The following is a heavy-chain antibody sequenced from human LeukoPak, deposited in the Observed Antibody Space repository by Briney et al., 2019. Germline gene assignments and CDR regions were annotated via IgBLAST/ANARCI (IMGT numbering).Heavy chain of an antibody. V-gene: IGHV4-59*12. J-gene: IGHJ4*02. CDR1: GGSISNYY. CDR3: AREKYYYDSSGYILDY. CDR2: IYYSGST. D-gene: IGHD3-22*01. Sequence: SETLSLTCTVSGGSISNYYWSWIRQPPGKGLEWIGHIYYSGSTNYNPSLKSRVTISVDTSKNQFSLKLSSVTAADTAVYYCAREKYYYDSSGYILDYWGQGTLVTVSS.